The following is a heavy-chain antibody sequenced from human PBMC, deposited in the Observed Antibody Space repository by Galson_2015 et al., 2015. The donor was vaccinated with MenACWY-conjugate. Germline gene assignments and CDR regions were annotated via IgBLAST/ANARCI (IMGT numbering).Heavy chain of an antibody. J-gene: IGHJ5*01. D-gene: IGHD3-3*02. V-gene: IGHV1-18*01. CDR2: ISAYNGNT. CDR1: GYTFTSYG. CDR3: ARVPRDKRDHLFDP. Sequence: SVKVSCKASGYTFTSYGISWVRQAPGQGLEWMGWISAYNGNTKYEQKFQGRVTMTTDTSTSTAYMELRSLRSDDTALYYCARVPRDKRDHLFDPWGQGTLVTLSS.